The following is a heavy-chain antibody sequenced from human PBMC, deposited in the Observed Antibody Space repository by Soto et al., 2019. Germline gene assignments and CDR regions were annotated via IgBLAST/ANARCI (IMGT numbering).Heavy chain of an antibody. CDR3: ARGRTGRYYGMDV. J-gene: IGHJ6*04. CDR2: INHSGST. CDR1: GGSFSGYY. V-gene: IGHV4-34*01. Sequence: PSETLSLTCAVYGGSFSGYYWSWIRQPPGKGLEWIGEINHSGSTNYNPSLKSRVTISVDTSKNQFSLKLSSVTAADTAVYYCARGRTGRYYGMDVWGKGTTVTVSS. D-gene: IGHD1-26*01.